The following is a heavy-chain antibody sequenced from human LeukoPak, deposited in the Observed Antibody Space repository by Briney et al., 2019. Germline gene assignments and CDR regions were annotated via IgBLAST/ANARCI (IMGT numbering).Heavy chain of an antibody. Sequence: GAAVKVSCKASGYTFTNYYMHWVRQAPGQGLEWMGTINPSGGSTTYAQKFQGRVTMTRDTSTSTVYMELSSLRSEDTGVYYCARGPDAHIAYWGQGPLVTVSS. J-gene: IGHJ4*02. V-gene: IGHV1-46*01. D-gene: IGHD2-21*01. CDR1: GYTFTNYY. CDR3: ARGPDAHIAY. CDR2: INPSGGST.